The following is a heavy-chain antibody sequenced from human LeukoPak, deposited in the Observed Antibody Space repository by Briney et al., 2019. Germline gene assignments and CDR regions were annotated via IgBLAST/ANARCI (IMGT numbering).Heavy chain of an antibody. CDR2: ISYDGSNK. V-gene: IGHV3-30-3*01. J-gene: IGHJ4*02. Sequence: PGGSLRLSCAASGFTFSSYAMHWVRQAPGKGLEWVAVISYDGSNKYYADSVKGRFTISRDNAKNSLYLQMNSLRAEDTALYYCAKDGYYGSGSYYLPYYFDYWGQGTLVTVSS. CDR3: AKDGYYGSGSYYLPYYFDY. D-gene: IGHD3-10*01. CDR1: GFTFSSYA.